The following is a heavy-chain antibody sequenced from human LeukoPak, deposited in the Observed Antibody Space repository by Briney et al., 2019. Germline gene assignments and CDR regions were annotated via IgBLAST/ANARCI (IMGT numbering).Heavy chain of an antibody. CDR3: AREDGARSDACDI. V-gene: IGHV3-48*03. D-gene: IGHD1-26*01. Sequence: GGSLRLSCAASGFTFSSYEMNWVRQAPGKGLEWLSYISSSGSTIYYADSVKGRFTTSRDNAKTSLYLQMNSLRAEDTALYYCAREDGARSDACDIWGQGTMVTVSS. CDR1: GFTFSSYE. J-gene: IGHJ3*02. CDR2: ISSSGSTI.